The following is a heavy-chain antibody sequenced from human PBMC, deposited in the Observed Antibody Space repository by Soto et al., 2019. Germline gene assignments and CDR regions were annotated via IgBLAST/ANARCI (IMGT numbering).Heavy chain of an antibody. Sequence: SETLSLTCSVSGDSISSDYWSWIRQPPGKGLEWIGYMYYTGTTNYNPSLRSRVTISLDTSKKQFSLKLSSVTAADTAVYYCVRPGIRFGNKMDVWGQGTTVTVS. CDR2: MYYTGTT. CDR3: VRPGIRFGNKMDV. J-gene: IGHJ6*02. V-gene: IGHV4-59*01. CDR1: GDSISSDY. D-gene: IGHD3-10*01.